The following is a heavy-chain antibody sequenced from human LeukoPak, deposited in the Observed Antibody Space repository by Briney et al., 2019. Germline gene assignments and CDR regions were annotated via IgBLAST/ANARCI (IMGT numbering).Heavy chain of an antibody. V-gene: IGHV3-23*01. J-gene: IGHJ4*02. CDR1: GFTFSSYG. CDR2: ISGSGSDGST. D-gene: IGHD3-10*01. Sequence: GGTLRLSCAASGFTFSSYGMSWVRQAPGKGLEWVSGISGSGSDGSTYYADSVKGRFTISRDNSKNTLYLQMNSLRAEDTAVYYCAKQGPHLYYYGSGSYYKEAPWSLDYWGQGTLVTVSS. CDR3: AKQGPHLYYYGSGSYYKEAPWSLDY.